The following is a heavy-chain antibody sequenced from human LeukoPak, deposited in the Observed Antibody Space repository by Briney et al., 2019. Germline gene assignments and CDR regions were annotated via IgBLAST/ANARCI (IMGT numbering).Heavy chain of an antibody. CDR3: ARDTMLGSYYYYMEV. CDR2: ISSSSSTI. CDR1: GFTFSSYS. D-gene: IGHD3-10*01. V-gene: IGHV3-48*01. Sequence: GGSLRLSCAASGFTFSSYSINWVRQAPGKGLEWVSYISSSSSTIYYADSVKGRFTISRDNAKNSLYLQMNSLRAEDTAVYYCARDTMLGSYYYYMEVWGKGTTVTVSS. J-gene: IGHJ6*03.